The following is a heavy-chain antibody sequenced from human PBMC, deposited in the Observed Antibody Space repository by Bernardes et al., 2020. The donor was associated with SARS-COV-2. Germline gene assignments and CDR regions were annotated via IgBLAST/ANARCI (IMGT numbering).Heavy chain of an antibody. V-gene: IGHV4-39*01. J-gene: IGHJ6*02. D-gene: IGHD2-21*02. CDR1: GASISSINYY. Sequence: SEPLSLTCTVFGASISSINYYWGWLLQPPGKGLEWVGSIYSSGISYYNPSLQSRVSASVDTSTNQFSLRLAFMTAADTAVYYCAGSSCGIDCYIGGLRSWDYGMDVWGRGTTVTVSS. CDR3: AGSSCGIDCYIGGLRSWDYGMDV. CDR2: IYSSGIS.